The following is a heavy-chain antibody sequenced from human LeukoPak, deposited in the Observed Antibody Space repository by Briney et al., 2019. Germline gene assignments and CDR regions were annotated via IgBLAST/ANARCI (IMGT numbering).Heavy chain of an antibody. J-gene: IGHJ2*01. CDR3: ARVQGLDFRWYFDL. V-gene: IGHV3-13*01. Sequence: GPPLLSSAASGFTFVGYDMHSARPTPGKSLEWASAIGTAGDTYYPGSVKGRFTISRENAKNSLYLQMNSLRAGDTAVYYCARVQGLDFRWYFDLWGRGTLVTVSS. CDR2: IGTAGDT. CDR1: GFTFVGYD.